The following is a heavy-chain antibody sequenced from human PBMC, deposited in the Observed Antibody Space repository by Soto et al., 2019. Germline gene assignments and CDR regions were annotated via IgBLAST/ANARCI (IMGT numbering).Heavy chain of an antibody. V-gene: IGHV3-30*18. CDR3: AKDLRLVNWYFDL. Sequence: QVQLVESGGGVVQPGRSLRLSCAASGFTFSSYGMHWVRQAPGKGLEWVAVISYDGSNKYYADSVKGRFTISRDNSKNTLYLQMNSLTAEDTAVYYCAKDLRLVNWYFDLWGRGTLVTVSS. D-gene: IGHD3-22*01. CDR2: ISYDGSNK. CDR1: GFTFSSYG. J-gene: IGHJ2*01.